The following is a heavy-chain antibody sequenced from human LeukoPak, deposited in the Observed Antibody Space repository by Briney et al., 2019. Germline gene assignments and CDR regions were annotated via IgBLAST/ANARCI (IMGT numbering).Heavy chain of an antibody. J-gene: IGHJ5*02. D-gene: IGHD3-9*01. CDR1: GGSISSYY. CDR2: IYYSGST. V-gene: IGHV4-59*01. Sequence: KPSETLSLTCTVSGGSISSYYWSWIRQPPGKGLEWIGYIYYSGSTNYNPSLKSRVTISVDTSKNQFSLKLSSVTAADTAVYYCARAPSGYDTLTGYYPRWFDPWGQGTLVTVSS. CDR3: ARAPSGYDTLTGYYPRWFDP.